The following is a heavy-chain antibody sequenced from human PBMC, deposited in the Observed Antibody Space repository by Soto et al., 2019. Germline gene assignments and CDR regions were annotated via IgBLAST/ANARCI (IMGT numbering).Heavy chain of an antibody. J-gene: IGHJ6*02. CDR3: GKGRSYYYYYGVDV. D-gene: IGHD1-26*01. Sequence: GESLKISCAASGFTFSTYSMNWVRQAPGKGLEWVSYISSSSSTIFYTDSVKGRFTISRDNSKSTLYLQMNSLRAEDTAVYYCGKGRSYYYYYGVDVWGQGTTVTVSS. CDR2: ISSSSSTI. V-gene: IGHV3-48*01. CDR1: GFTFSTYS.